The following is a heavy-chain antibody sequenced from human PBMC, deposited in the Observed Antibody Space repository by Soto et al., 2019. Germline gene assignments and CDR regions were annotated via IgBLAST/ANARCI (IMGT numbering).Heavy chain of an antibody. CDR3: VKGDGRIVPRHFDC. V-gene: IGHV3-23*01. CDR1: GFTFSDYA. CDR2: ISSGGGSP. Sequence: GGSLRLSCAASGFTFSDYAMSWVRQAPGKGLEWVSAISSGGGSPYYADSVKGRFTISRNNSQSTLFLQMNSLRAGDAAVYYCVKGDGRIVPRHFDCWGQGTLVTVSS. D-gene: IGHD2-2*01. J-gene: IGHJ4*02.